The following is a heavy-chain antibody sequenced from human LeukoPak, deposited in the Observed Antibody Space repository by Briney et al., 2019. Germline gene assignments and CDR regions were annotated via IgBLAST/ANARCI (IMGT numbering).Heavy chain of an antibody. D-gene: IGHD2-21*01. J-gene: IGHJ4*02. CDR3: AREKTACGGDCYDS. V-gene: IGHV3-48*03. CDR2: ISSSGTPI. Sequence: GGSLRLSCAASGFTFSSYEMNWVRQAPGKGLEWVSYISSSGTPIHYADSVRGRFTISRDNAKNSLFLQMNSLRAEDTAVYYCAREKTACGGDCYDSWGQGTLVTVSS. CDR1: GFTFSSYE.